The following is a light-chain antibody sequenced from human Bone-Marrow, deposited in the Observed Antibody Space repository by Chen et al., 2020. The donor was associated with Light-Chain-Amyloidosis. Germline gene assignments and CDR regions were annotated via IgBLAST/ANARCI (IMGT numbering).Light chain of an antibody. V-gene: IGLV5-45*03. CDR3: MLWHSSAWV. CDR2: YKSDSDK. Sequence: QAVLTQPSSLSASPGASASLTCTLRSGFNVGTYRIYWYQQKPGSPPQYLLRYKSDSDKQQGSGVPSRFSGSKAASANAGILLISGLQSEDEADYYCMLWHSSAWVFGGGTKLTVL. J-gene: IGLJ3*02. CDR1: SGFNVGTYR.